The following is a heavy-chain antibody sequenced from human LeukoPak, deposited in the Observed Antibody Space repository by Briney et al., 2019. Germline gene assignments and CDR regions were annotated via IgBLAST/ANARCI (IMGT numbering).Heavy chain of an antibody. CDR1: GFTVSSNY. V-gene: IGHV3-53*01. D-gene: IGHD6-6*01. CDR3: ARPSIAARRYYYYGMDV. Sequence: GGSLRLSCAASGFTVSSNYMSWVRQAPGKGLEWVSVIYSGGSTYYADSVKGRFTISRDNSMNTLYLQMNSLRAEDTAVYYCARPSIAARRYYYYGMDVWGQGTTVTVSS. J-gene: IGHJ6*02. CDR2: IYSGGST.